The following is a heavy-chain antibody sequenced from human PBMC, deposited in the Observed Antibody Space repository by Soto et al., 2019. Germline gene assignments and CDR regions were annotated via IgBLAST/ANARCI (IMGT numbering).Heavy chain of an antibody. CDR2: IRSKAYGGTT. J-gene: IGHJ3*02. Sequence: GGSLRLSCTASGFIFGDYAMSWFRQAPGKGLEWVGFIRSKAYGGTTEYAASVKGRFTISRDDSKSIAYLQMNSLKTEDTAVYYCTRDPDSSGTDAFDIWGQGTMVTVSS. V-gene: IGHV3-49*03. D-gene: IGHD3-22*01. CDR3: TRDPDSSGTDAFDI. CDR1: GFIFGDYA.